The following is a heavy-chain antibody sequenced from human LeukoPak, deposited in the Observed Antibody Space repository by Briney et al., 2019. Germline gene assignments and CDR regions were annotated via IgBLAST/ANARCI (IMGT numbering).Heavy chain of an antibody. V-gene: IGHV3-21*01. J-gene: IGHJ4*02. D-gene: IGHD3-10*01. CDR3: ARDGSGSGGFDY. CDR1: GFTFSSYS. CDR2: ISSSSSYI. Sequence: GGSLRLSCAASGFTFSSYSMNWVRQAPGKGLEWVSSISSSSSYIYYADSVKGRFTISRDNAKNSLYLQMNSLRAEDTAVYYCARDGSGSGGFDYWGQGTLVTVSS.